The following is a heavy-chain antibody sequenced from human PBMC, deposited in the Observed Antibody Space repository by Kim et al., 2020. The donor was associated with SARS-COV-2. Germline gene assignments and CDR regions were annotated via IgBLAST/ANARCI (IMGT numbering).Heavy chain of an antibody. CDR3: AKEPPKYSSSPGGMDV. Sequence: GGSLRLSCAASGFTFSSYGMHWVRQAPGKGLEWVAVIWYDGSNKYYADSVKGRFTISRDNSKNTLYLQMNSLRAEDTAVYYCAKEPPKYSSSPGGMDVWGQGTTVTVSS. J-gene: IGHJ6*02. V-gene: IGHV3-33*06. CDR1: GFTFSSYG. CDR2: IWYDGSNK. D-gene: IGHD6-13*01.